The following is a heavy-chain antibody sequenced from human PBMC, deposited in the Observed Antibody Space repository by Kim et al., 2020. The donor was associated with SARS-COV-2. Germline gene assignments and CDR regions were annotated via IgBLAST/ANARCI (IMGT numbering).Heavy chain of an antibody. Sequence: SETLSLTCTVSGGFIGTGDYHWGWIRQSPGKGLEWIGRIYHNGNTYYNPSLKSRVTISLDTSKNQLFLSLSSVTAADTAEFYCVRQKGARTYYFDSWGQGTLVTVSS. J-gene: IGHJ4*02. CDR2: IYHNGNT. V-gene: IGHV4-39*01. CDR1: GGFIGTGDYH. CDR3: VRQKGARTYYFDS. D-gene: IGHD2-8*01.